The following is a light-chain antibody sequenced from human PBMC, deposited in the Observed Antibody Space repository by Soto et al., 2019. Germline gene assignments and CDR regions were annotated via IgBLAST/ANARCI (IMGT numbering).Light chain of an antibody. CDR1: QSIITY. V-gene: IGKV1-39*01. CDR3: QQSYRTPIT. J-gene: IGKJ5*01. Sequence: IQMTQSPSSLSASVGDRVTITCLASQSIITYLNWYQQKPGKAPKVLIYAASNLQSGVPPRFSGSGSGTDFTLTISSLQPEDVATYFCQQSYRTPITFGQGTRLEIK. CDR2: AAS.